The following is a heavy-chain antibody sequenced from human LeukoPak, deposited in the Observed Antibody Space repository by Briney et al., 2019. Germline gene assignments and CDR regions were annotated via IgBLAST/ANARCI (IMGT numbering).Heavy chain of an antibody. Sequence: ASVKVSCKASGYTFTSYAMHWVRQAPGQRLEWMGWINAGNGNTKYSQEFQGRVTITRDTSASTAYMELSSLRSEDMAVYYCAREGVAGTYFDYWGQGTLVTVSS. V-gene: IGHV1-3*03. J-gene: IGHJ4*02. CDR2: INAGNGNT. CDR1: GYTFTSYA. D-gene: IGHD6-19*01. CDR3: AREGVAGTYFDY.